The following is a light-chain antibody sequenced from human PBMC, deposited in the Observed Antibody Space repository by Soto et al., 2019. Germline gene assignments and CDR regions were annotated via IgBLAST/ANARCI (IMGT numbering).Light chain of an antibody. CDR1: QNIYNY. CDR3: EQTYSTPVT. Sequence: DIQMTQSPSSLSASVGDRVTVTCRTSQNIYNYLNWYQQKPGEAPKLLIYAASSVQSGVPLRFSGTGSGTDFTLTISSLQPEDFATYYCEQTYSTPVTFGQGTRLDVK. CDR2: AAS. J-gene: IGKJ5*01. V-gene: IGKV1-39*01.